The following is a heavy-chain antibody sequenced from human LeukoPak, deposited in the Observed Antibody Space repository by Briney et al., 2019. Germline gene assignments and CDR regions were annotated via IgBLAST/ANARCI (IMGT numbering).Heavy chain of an antibody. Sequence: PSETLSLTCTVSGGSISSYYWSWIRQPPGKGLEWIGEINHSGSTNYNPSLKSRVTISVDTSKNQFSLKLSSVTAADTAVYYCARRVPRGATWFYWGQGTLVTVSS. CDR1: GGSISSYY. J-gene: IGHJ4*02. CDR3: ARRVPRGATWFY. D-gene: IGHD3-10*01. V-gene: IGHV4-34*01. CDR2: INHSGST.